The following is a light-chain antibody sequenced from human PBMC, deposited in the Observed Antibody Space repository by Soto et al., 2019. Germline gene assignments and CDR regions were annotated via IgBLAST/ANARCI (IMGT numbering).Light chain of an antibody. CDR1: QSVSSTF. Sequence: EIVLTQFPATLSLSPGERATISCWASQSVSSTFLGWYQQKPGQAPRLLIYGASNRASGIPDRFSGSGSGTDFTLTIRRLEPEDFAVYYCQHRSTWPYTFGQGTKLEIK. V-gene: IGKV3D-20*02. CDR2: GAS. CDR3: QHRSTWPYT. J-gene: IGKJ2*01.